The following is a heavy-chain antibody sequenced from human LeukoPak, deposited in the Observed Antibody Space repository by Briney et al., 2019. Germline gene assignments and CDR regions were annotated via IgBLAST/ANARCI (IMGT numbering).Heavy chain of an antibody. J-gene: IGHJ4*02. Sequence: GGSLRLSCAASGFTFSSYAMSWVRQAPGKGLEWVSSISSSSSYIYYADSVKGRFTISRDNAKNSLYLQMNSLRAEDTAVYYCARGSAREFDYWGQGTLVTVSS. D-gene: IGHD1-26*01. CDR1: GFTFSSYA. CDR2: ISSSSSYI. V-gene: IGHV3-21*01. CDR3: ARGSAREFDY.